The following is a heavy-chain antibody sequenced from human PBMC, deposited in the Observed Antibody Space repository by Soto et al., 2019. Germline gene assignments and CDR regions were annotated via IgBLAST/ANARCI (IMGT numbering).Heavy chain of an antibody. CDR2: ISYDGSNK. CDR1: GFTFSSYA. Sequence: QVQLVESGGDVVQPGRSLRLSCAASGFTFSSYAMHGVRQAPGKGLEWVAVISYDGSNKYYADSVKGRFTISRDNSKNTLYLQMNRLRAEDPAVYSCARGIAAPWGQGTLVTVSS. D-gene: IGHD6-13*01. CDR3: ARGIAAP. J-gene: IGHJ5*02. V-gene: IGHV3-30-3*01.